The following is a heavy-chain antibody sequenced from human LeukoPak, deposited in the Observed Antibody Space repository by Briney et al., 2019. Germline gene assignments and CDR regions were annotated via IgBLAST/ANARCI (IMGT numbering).Heavy chain of an antibody. D-gene: IGHD3-22*01. CDR1: GYTFTNYY. CDR3: AREDYYDSGSSDY. J-gene: IGHJ4*02. V-gene: IGHV1-46*01. Sequence: GASVKVSCKASGYTFTNYYMHWVRQAPGQGLEWMGIINPSGGSTSYAQKFQGRVTITRNTSISTAYMELSSLRSEDTAIYYCAREDYYDSGSSDYWGQGTLVTVSS. CDR2: INPSGGST.